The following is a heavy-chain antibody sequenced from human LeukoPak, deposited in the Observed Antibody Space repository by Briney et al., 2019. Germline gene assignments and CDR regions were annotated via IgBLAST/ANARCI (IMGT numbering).Heavy chain of an antibody. Sequence: GGSLRLSCAASGFTFSNYWMHWVRQAPGKGLVWVSRINSDGINTSYADSVKGRFTISRDNAKNSLYLQMNSLRAEDTAVYYCATHLGYCSGGSCYPYDYWGQGTLVTVSS. CDR3: ATHLGYCSGGSCYPYDY. CDR2: INSDGINT. J-gene: IGHJ4*02. D-gene: IGHD2-15*01. V-gene: IGHV3-74*01. CDR1: GFTFSNYW.